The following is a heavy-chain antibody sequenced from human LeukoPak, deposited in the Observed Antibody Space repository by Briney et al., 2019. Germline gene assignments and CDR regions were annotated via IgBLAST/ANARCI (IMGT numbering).Heavy chain of an antibody. D-gene: IGHD4-17*01. CDR3: ARLDPTTVTTFDY. CDR1: GGSISNRNYY. Sequence: SETLSLTCSVSGGSISNRNYYWSWIRQPPGKGLEWIGYIYYSGSTNYNPSLKSRVTISVDTSKNQFSLKLSSVTAADTAVYYCARLDPTTVTTFDYWGQGTLVTVSS. V-gene: IGHV4-61*05. CDR2: IYYSGST. J-gene: IGHJ4*02.